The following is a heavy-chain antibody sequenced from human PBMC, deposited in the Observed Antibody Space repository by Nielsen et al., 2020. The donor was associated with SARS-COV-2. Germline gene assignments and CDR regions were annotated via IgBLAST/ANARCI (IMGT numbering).Heavy chain of an antibody. D-gene: IGHD1-26*01. V-gene: IGHV3-30*03. Sequence: GESLKISCSASGFIFSKYGMHWVRQPPGKGLEWVAVVSHDESKKFYADSVKGRFTVSRDNSKNTLYLQMNSLRAEDTAVYYCASGGGSYFSPWNYWGQGTLVTVSS. CDR3: ASGGGSYFSPWNY. CDR2: VSHDESKK. J-gene: IGHJ4*02. CDR1: GFIFSKYG.